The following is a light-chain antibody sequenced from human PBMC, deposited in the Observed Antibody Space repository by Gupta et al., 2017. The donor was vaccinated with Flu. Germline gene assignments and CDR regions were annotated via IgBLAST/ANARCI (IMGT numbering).Light chain of an antibody. CDR3: AAWDDSLNASYV. V-gene: IGLV1-44*01. Sequence: QSVLTQPPSASGTPGPRVTISCSGSSSNIGSNTVNWYQQLPGTAPNLLIYSNNQRPSGVPDRFSGSKSGTSAALAISGLQAEDEADYYCAAWDDSLNASYVFGTGTKVTVL. CDR1: SSNIGSNT. CDR2: SNN. J-gene: IGLJ1*01.